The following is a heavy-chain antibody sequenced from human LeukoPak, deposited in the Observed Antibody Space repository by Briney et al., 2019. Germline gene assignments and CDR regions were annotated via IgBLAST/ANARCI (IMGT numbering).Heavy chain of an antibody. J-gene: IGHJ3*02. Sequence: RWPPENEQKRIGYISYSGSTNYNPSLKSRVTMSVDTSRNQFSLRLSSVTAADTAVYYCARVRSVRDGFKGVFEIWGQGTMGTVS. CDR3: ARVRSVRDGFKGVFEI. CDR2: ISYSGST. D-gene: IGHD5-24*01. V-gene: IGHV4-59*01.